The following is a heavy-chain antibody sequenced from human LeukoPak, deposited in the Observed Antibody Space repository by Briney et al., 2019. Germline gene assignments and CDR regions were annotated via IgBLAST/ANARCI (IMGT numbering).Heavy chain of an antibody. V-gene: IGHV3-74*01. CDR1: GFTFSSSW. J-gene: IGHJ4*02. CDR3: ATGGNYYNDY. Sequence: GGSLRLSCAASGFTFSSSWMPWVRQAPGKGLVWVSRINADGSSTSYADSLRGRFTTSRDNAKNTLYLQMNSLRAEDTAVYYCATGGNYYNDYWGQGTLVTVSS. D-gene: IGHD1-26*01. CDR2: INADGSST.